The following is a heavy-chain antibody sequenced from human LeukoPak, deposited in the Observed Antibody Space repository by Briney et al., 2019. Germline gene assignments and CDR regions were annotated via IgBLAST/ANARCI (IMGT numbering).Heavy chain of an antibody. D-gene: IGHD3-10*01. CDR3: ARAFVVRGVITRYYFDY. Sequence: SETLSLTCDVYGGSFSGYYWSWIRQPPGKGLEWIGSIYYSGSTYYNPSLKSRVTIPVDTSKNQFSLKLSSVTAADTAVYYCARAFVVRGVITRYYFDYWGQGTLVTVSS. J-gene: IGHJ4*02. CDR1: GGSFSGYY. CDR2: IYYSGST. V-gene: IGHV4-34*01.